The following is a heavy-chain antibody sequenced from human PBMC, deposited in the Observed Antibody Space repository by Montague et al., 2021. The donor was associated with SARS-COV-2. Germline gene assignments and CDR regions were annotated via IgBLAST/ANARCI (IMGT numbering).Heavy chain of an antibody. CDR3: ARSGENYNILTGYPYYFDY. J-gene: IGHJ4*02. D-gene: IGHD3-9*01. Sequence: SETLSLTCTVSGGSISRYYWNWIRQPPGKGLEWIAYIYYSGSTNYNPSLKSRVTISVDTSKNRFSLKLSSVTAADTAVYYCARSGENYNILTGYPYYFDYWGQGTLVTVSS. CDR1: GGSISRYY. CDR2: IYYSGST. V-gene: IGHV4-59*01.